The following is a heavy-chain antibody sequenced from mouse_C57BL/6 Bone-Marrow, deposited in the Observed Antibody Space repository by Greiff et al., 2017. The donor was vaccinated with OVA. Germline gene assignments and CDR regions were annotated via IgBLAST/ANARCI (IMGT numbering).Heavy chain of an antibody. V-gene: IGHV2-2*01. CDR1: GFSLTSYG. CDR3: ARRDGNYLAWFAY. Sequence: QVQLKQSGPGLVQPSQSLSITCTVSGFSLTSYGVHWVRQSPGKGLEWLGVIWSGRSTDYNAAFISRLSISKDNSKSQVFFKMNSLHADDTAIYYCARRDGNYLAWFAYWGQGTLVTVSA. J-gene: IGHJ3*01. CDR2: IWSGRST. D-gene: IGHD2-1*01.